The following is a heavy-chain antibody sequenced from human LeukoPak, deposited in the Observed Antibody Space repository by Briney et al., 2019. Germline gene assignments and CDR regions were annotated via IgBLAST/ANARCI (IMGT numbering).Heavy chain of an antibody. CDR1: GFTFSSYW. D-gene: IGHD3-22*01. Sequence: GGSLRLSCAASGFTFSSYWMSWVRQAPGKGLEWVVNIKQDGSEKYYVDSVKGRFTISRDNAKNSLYLQMNSLRAEDTAVYYCARDERDFYDSSGYYGMDVWGQGTTVTVSS. J-gene: IGHJ6*02. CDR3: ARDERDFYDSSGYYGMDV. V-gene: IGHV3-7*01. CDR2: IKQDGSEK.